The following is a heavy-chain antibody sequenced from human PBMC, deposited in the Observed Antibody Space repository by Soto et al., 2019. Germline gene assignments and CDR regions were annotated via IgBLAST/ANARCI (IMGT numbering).Heavy chain of an antibody. D-gene: IGHD3-10*01. Sequence: QVPLVQSGAEVKKPGASVKVSCKASGYTFTSYAMHWVRQAPGQRLEWMGWINAGNGNTKYSQKFQGRVTITRDTSASTAYMELSSLRSEDTAVYYCARDRISAPLVPDAFDIWGQGTMVTVSS. J-gene: IGHJ3*02. CDR3: ARDRISAPLVPDAFDI. V-gene: IGHV1-3*01. CDR2: INAGNGNT. CDR1: GYTFTSYA.